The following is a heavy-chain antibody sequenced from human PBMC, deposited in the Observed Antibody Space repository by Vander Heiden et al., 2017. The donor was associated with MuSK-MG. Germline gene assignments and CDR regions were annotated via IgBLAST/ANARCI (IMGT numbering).Heavy chain of an antibody. V-gene: IGHV4-39*01. CDR1: GGSISSSSYY. J-gene: IGHJ3*02. CDR2: IYYSGST. D-gene: IGHD2-15*01. Sequence: QLQLQESGPGLVKPSETLSLTCTVSGGSISSSSYYWGWIRQPPGKGLEWIGSIYYSGSTYYNPSLKSRGTISVDTSKNQFSLKLSSVTAADTAVYYCAEGAAGDCSGGSCYAGVFDICGQVRMGTVSS. CDR3: AEGAAGDCSGGSCYAGVFDI.